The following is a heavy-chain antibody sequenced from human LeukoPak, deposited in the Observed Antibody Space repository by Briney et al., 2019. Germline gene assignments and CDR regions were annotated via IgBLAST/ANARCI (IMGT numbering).Heavy chain of an antibody. V-gene: IGHV3-48*03. J-gene: IGHJ4*02. CDR3: AREGTGTFDY. Sequence: PGGSLRLPCAASGFTFSSYEMNWVRQAPGKGLEWVSYISSSGSTIYYADSVKGRFTISRDNAKNSLYLQMNSLRAEDTAVYYCAREGTGTFDYWGRGTLVTVSS. D-gene: IGHD1-1*01. CDR1: GFTFSSYE. CDR2: ISSSGSTI.